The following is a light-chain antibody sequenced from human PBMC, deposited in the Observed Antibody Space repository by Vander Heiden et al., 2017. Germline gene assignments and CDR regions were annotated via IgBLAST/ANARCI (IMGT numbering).Light chain of an antibody. CDR2: QDT. J-gene: IGLJ3*02. Sequence: ELSQPPSVSVSPGQTASITCSGDKLGAKYACWYQQKPGQSPVLVSYQDTKRPSGIPERFSGSNSGNTATLTISGTQAMDEADYSCQAWDSSLWVFGGGTKLTVL. CDR3: QAWDSSLWV. V-gene: IGLV3-1*01. CDR1: KLGAKY.